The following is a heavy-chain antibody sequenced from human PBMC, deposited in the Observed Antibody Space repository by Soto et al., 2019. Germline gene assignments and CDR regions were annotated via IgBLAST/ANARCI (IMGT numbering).Heavy chain of an antibody. J-gene: IGHJ4*02. CDR1: GFTFSSYG. V-gene: IGHV3-30*18. D-gene: IGHD2-15*01. CDR3: ANGLDCSGGSCYTGRNFDY. CDR2: ISYDGSNK. Sequence: GGSLRLSCAASGFTFSSYGMHWVRQAPGKGLEWVAVISYDGSNKYYADSVKGRFTISRDNSKNTLYLQMNSLRAEDTAVYYCANGLDCSGGSCYTGRNFDYWGQGTLVTVSS.